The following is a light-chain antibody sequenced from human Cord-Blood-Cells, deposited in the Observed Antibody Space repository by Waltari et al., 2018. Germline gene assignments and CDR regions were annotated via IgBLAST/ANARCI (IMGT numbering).Light chain of an antibody. J-gene: IGLJ3*02. CDR2: GNS. CDR1: SSNIGAGYD. CDR3: QSYDSSLSGSV. V-gene: IGLV1-40*01. Sequence: QSVLTQPPSVSGAPGQRVTISCTGSSSNIGAGYDVHWYQQLPGTAPKLLIYGNSKRPSGVPDRFSGSKSGSSTSLAITGLQAEAEADYYCQSYDSSLSGSVFGGGTKLTVL.